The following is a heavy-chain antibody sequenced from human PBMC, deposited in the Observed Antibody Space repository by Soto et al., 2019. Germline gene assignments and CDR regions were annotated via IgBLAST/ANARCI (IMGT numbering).Heavy chain of an antibody. V-gene: IGHV3-7*01. CDR2: IKQDGSEK. J-gene: IGHJ4*02. Sequence: GGSLRLSCAASGFTFSSYWMSWVRQAPGKGLEWVANIKQDGSEKYYVDSVKGRFTISRDNAKNSLYLQMNSLRAEDTAVYYCARDVVGDTYYFDYWGQGTLVTVSS. CDR1: GFTFSSYW. CDR3: ARDVVGDTYYFDY. D-gene: IGHD1-26*01.